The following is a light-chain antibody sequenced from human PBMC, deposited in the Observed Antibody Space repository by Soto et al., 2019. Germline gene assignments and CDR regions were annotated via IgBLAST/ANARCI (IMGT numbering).Light chain of an antibody. V-gene: IGKV3-15*01. CDR1: QSVNSN. CDR2: GAS. Sequence: EIVMTQSPATLSVSPGERATLSCRASQSVNSNLAWYQQTPGQTPRLLIYGASTRATGMPARFSGSGSGTEFTLTISSLQSEDFAIYYCQQYNNWPFTFGPGTKVDIK. J-gene: IGKJ3*01. CDR3: QQYNNWPFT.